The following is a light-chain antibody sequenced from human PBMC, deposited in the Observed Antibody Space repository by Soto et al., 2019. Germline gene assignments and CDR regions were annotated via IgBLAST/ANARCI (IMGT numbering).Light chain of an antibody. CDR2: DAS. J-gene: IGKJ5*01. CDR3: QPRSIPT. Sequence: EIVLTQSPATLSLSPGERATLSCRASQSINNYLAWYQQKPGQAPRLLIYDASKRATGIPARFSGSGSGTDFSLTISSLEPEDFAVYYRQPRSIPTFGQGTRLEIK. V-gene: IGKV3-11*01. CDR1: QSINNY.